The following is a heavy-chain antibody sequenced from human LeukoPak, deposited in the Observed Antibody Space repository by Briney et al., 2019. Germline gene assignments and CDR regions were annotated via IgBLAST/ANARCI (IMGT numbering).Heavy chain of an antibody. D-gene: IGHD2-15*01. CDR1: GGSISSSSYY. Sequence: SETLSLTCTVSGGSISSSSYYWGWIRQPPGKGLEWIGSIYYSGSTHYNPSLKSRVTISVDTSKNQFSLKLSSVTAADTAVYYCARDSYCSGGSCYSGGNDYWGQGTLVTVSS. CDR3: ARDSYCSGGSCYSGGNDY. J-gene: IGHJ4*02. V-gene: IGHV4-39*07. CDR2: IYYSGST.